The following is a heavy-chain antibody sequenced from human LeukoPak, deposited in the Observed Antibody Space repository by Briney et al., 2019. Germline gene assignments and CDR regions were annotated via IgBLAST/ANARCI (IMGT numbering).Heavy chain of an antibody. V-gene: IGHV3-48*03. J-gene: IGHJ2*01. CDR2: ISTSGSII. CDR3: AREGYSGNYGGFDL. D-gene: IGHD1-26*01. CDR1: GFTFSSYE. Sequence: GGSLRLSCAASGFTFSSYEMNWVRQAPGKGLEWVSYISTSGSIIYYVDSVKGRFSISRDNAKNSLYLQMNSLRAEDTAVYYCAREGYSGNYGGFDLWGRGTLVTVSS.